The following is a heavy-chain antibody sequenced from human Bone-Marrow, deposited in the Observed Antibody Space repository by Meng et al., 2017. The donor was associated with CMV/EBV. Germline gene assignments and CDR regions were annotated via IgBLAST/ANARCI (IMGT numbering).Heavy chain of an antibody. D-gene: IGHD4-17*01. J-gene: IGHJ4*02. CDR3: ARHSTVTTCQFDY. V-gene: IGHV4-39*01. CDR2: VYNSGNT. CDR1: GGSISSSSYY. Sequence: VSGGSISSSSYYWGWIRQPPGKGLEWIGSVYNSGNTYYNASLKSRVTISVDTSKNQFSLKLSSVTATDTAVYYCARHSTVTTCQFDYWGQGTPVTVSS.